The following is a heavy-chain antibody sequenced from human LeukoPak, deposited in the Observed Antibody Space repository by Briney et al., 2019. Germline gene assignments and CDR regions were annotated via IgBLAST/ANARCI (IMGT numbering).Heavy chain of an antibody. CDR1: GYTFSGYY. D-gene: IGHD3-22*01. Sequence: ASVKVSCKASGYTFSGYYIHWVRQAPGQGLEWMGWISPSTGGTNYAQKFQGRVTMTRDTSISTAYMELSRLRSDDTAVYYCARLYYYDSSGDDYWGQGTLVTVSS. CDR3: ARLYYYDSSGDDY. CDR2: ISPSTGGT. V-gene: IGHV1-2*02. J-gene: IGHJ4*02.